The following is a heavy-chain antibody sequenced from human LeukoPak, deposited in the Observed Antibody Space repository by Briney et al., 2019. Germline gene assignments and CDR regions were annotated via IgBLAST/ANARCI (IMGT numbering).Heavy chain of an antibody. V-gene: IGHV4-38-2*02. CDR2: IYTSGST. Sequence: SETLSLTCTVSRYSISSAYYWGWIRQAPGKGLEWIGRIYTSGSTNYNPSLKSRATISVDTSKNQFSLKLSSVTAADTAVYYCAREPHCSGGSCYSRGWFDPWGQGTLVTVSS. D-gene: IGHD2-15*01. J-gene: IGHJ5*02. CDR3: AREPHCSGGSCYSRGWFDP. CDR1: RYSISSAYY.